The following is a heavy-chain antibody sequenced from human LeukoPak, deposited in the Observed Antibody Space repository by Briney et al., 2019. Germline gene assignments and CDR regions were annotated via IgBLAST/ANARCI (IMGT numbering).Heavy chain of an antibody. CDR1: GGSMSPYY. D-gene: IGHD2-21*02. V-gene: IGHV4-59*12. CDR3: ARSGGWVTAYWYFEI. Sequence: SETLSLTCTVSGGSMSPYYWSWIRQPPGKTLEWIGYIYYNGGTNYNPSLKSRVTISVDTSKNRFSLKLSSVTAADTAVYYCARSGGWVTAYWYFEIWGRGTLVTVSS. J-gene: IGHJ2*01. CDR2: IYYNGGT.